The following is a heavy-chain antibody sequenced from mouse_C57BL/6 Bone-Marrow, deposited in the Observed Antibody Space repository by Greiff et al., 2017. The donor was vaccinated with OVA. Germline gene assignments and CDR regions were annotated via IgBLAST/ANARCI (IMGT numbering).Heavy chain of an antibody. CDR3: ARGDYYGSSYGFAY. CDR2: INPNNGGT. J-gene: IGHJ3*01. Sequence: VQLQQSGPELVKPGASVKIPCKASGYTFTDYNMDWVKQSHGKSLEWIGDINPNNGGTIYNQKFKGKATLTVDKSSSTAYMELRSLTSEDTAVYYCARGDYYGSSYGFAYWGQGTLVTVSA. D-gene: IGHD1-1*01. CDR1: GYTFTDYN. V-gene: IGHV1-18*01.